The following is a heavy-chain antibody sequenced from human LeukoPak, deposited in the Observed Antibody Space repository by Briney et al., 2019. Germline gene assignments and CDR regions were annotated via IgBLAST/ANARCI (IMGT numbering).Heavy chain of an antibody. CDR2: ISSSSSYI. CDR1: GFTFSNYG. D-gene: IGHD6-19*01. CDR3: ARDRDSGWGSGWW. J-gene: IGHJ4*02. V-gene: IGHV3-21*01. Sequence: GGSLRLSCAASGFTFSNYGLNWVRQAPGKGLEWVSSISSSSSYIYYADSVKGRFTISRDNAKNSLYLQMNSLRAEDTAVYYCARDRDSGWGSGWWWGQGTLVTVSS.